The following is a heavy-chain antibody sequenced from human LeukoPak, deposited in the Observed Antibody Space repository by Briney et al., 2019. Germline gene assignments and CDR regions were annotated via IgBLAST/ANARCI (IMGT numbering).Heavy chain of an antibody. CDR1: GYTFTSYW. J-gene: IGHJ3*02. CDR2: IYPGDSDT. V-gene: IGHV5-51*01. CDR3: ARLLYYFDNSGSYYAPKAFDI. D-gene: IGHD3-22*01. Sequence: GESLKISCKGSGYTFTSYWIGWVRQMPGKGLEWMGIIYPGDSDTRYSPSFQGQVTISADKSISTAYLQWSSLKASDTAIYYCARLLYYFDNSGSYYAPKAFDIWGQGTMVTVSS.